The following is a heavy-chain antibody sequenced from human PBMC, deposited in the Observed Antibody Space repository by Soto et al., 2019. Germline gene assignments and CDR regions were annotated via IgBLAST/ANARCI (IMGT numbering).Heavy chain of an antibody. Sequence: GASVKVSCKASGYTFTSYAMHWVRQAPGQRLEWMGWINAGNGNTKYSQKFQGRVTITRDTSASTAYMELSSLRSEDTAVYYCARVPVVSGWSFDYWGQATLVSASA. CDR3: ARVPVVSGWSFDY. D-gene: IGHD6-19*01. CDR2: INAGNGNT. CDR1: GYTFTSYA. J-gene: IGHJ4*02. V-gene: IGHV1-3*01.